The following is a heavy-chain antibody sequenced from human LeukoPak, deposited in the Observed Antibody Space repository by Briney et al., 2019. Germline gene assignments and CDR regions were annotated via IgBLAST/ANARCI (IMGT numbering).Heavy chain of an antibody. CDR3: ARELVVGAIDAFDI. CDR1: GYTFTSNY. J-gene: IGHJ3*02. D-gene: IGHD1-26*01. V-gene: IGHV1-46*01. Sequence: ASVKVSCKASGYTFTSNYIHWVRQAPGQGLEWMGMIYPRDGSTSYAQKLQGRVTMTRDTSTSTVYMELSSLRSEDTAVYYCARELVVGAIDAFDIWGQGTMVTVSS. CDR2: IYPRDGST.